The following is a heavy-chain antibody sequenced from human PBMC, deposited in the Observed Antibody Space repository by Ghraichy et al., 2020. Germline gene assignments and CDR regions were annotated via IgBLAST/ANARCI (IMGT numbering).Heavy chain of an antibody. CDR3: AKDRLAY. CDR2: ISYDGTNK. CDR1: GFTFSTYG. D-gene: IGHD3-16*01. J-gene: IGHJ4*02. Sequence: GESLRLSCAASGFTFSTYGMHWVRQAPGKGLEWVAVISYDGTNKYYADSVKGRFTISRDNSKNTLYLQMNSLRAEDTAVYYCAKDRLAYWGQGTLVTVSS. V-gene: IGHV3-30*18.